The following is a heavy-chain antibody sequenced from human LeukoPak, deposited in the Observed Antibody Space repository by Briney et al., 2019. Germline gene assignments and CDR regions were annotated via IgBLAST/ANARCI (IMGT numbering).Heavy chain of an antibody. CDR1: GFTVSSNY. Sequence: PGGSLRLSCAASGFTVSSNYMSWVRQAPGKGLEWVSVIYSGGSTYYADSVKGRFTISRDNSKNTLYLQMNSLRAEDTAVYYCARQATYDYVWGSYRYTRAGTFDYWGQGTLVTVSS. J-gene: IGHJ4*02. D-gene: IGHD3-16*02. CDR2: IYSGGST. CDR3: ARQATYDYVWGSYRYTRAGTFDY. V-gene: IGHV3-66*04.